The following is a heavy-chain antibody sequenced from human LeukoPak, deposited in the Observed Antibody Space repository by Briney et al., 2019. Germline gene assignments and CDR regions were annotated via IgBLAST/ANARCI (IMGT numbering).Heavy chain of an antibody. J-gene: IGHJ4*02. CDR1: GYTFTSYG. D-gene: IGHD1-26*01. CDR2: ISAYNGNT. CDR3: ARGYALYSGRYIDFDY. Sequence: ASVKVSCKASGYTFTSYGISWVRQAPGQGLEWMGWISAYNGNTNCAQKLQGRVTMTRDTSISTAYMELSRLRSDDTAVYYCARGYALYSGRYIDFDYWGQGTLVTVSS. V-gene: IGHV1-18*01.